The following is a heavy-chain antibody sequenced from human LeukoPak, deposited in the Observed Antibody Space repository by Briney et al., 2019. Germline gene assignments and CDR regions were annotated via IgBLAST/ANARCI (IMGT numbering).Heavy chain of an antibody. D-gene: IGHD5-12*01. CDR2: IYSGGST. V-gene: IGHV3-66*01. J-gene: IGHJ4*02. CDR1: EFTFSSYA. Sequence: PGGSLRLSCAASEFTFSSYAMSWVRQAPGKGLEWVSVIYSGGSTYYADSVKGRFTISRDNSKNTLYLQMNSLRAEDTAVYYCARDLVPPSGYDYLISDYWGQGTLVTVSS. CDR3: ARDLVPPSGYDYLISDY.